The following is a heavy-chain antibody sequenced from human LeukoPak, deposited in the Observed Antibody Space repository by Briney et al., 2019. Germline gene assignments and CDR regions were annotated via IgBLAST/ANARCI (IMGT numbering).Heavy chain of an antibody. D-gene: IGHD6-19*01. J-gene: IGHJ4*02. Sequence: GGSLRLSCAASGFTFSSYSMNWVRQAPGKGLEWVSSISSSSSYIYYVDSVKGRFTISRDNAKNSLYLQMNSLRAEDTAVYYCARDPSGWYFVDYWGQGTLVTVSS. CDR3: ARDPSGWYFVDY. CDR2: ISSSSSYI. CDR1: GFTFSSYS. V-gene: IGHV3-21*01.